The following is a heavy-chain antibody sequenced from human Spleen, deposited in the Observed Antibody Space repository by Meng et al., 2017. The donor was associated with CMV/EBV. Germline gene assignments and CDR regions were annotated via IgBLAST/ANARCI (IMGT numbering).Heavy chain of an antibody. D-gene: IGHD2-2*01. J-gene: IGHJ5*02. CDR1: NRAA. Sequence: NRAAWNWIRQSPSRGLEWLGRTYYRSKWYNDYAVSVKSRITINPDTSKNQFSLQLNSVTPEDTAVYYCARAYGGIIVVVPAAPNWFDPWGQGTLVTVSS. CDR3: ARAYGGIIVVVPAAPNWFDP. V-gene: IGHV6-1*01. CDR2: TYYRSKWYN.